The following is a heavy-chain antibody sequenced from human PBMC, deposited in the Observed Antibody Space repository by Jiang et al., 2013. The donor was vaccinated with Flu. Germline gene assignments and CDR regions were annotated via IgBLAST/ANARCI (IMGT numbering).Heavy chain of an antibody. CDR1: GGSINSGEYY. CDR3: ARAPDYDFWSGYYYGMDV. V-gene: IGHV4-30-4*01. CDR2: IVSSGST. D-gene: IGHD3-3*01. J-gene: IGHJ6*02. Sequence: PGLVKPSQTLSLTCTVSGGSINSGEYYWSWIRQSPGKGLEWIGYIVSSGSTYYNPSLESRIAISEDTSKNQFSLKLSSVTAADTAVYYCARAPDYDFWSGYYYGMDVWGQGTTVTVSS.